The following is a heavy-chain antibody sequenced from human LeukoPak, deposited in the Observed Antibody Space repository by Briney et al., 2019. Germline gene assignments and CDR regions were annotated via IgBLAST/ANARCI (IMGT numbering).Heavy chain of an antibody. V-gene: IGHV5-51*01. CDR1: GYSFTSYW. Sequence: GESLKISCKGSGYSFTSYWIGWVRPMPGKGLEWMGIIYPGDSDTRYSPSFQGQVTISADKSISTAYLQWSSLKASDTAMYYCARHGPAAGSYYYYYYYMDVWGKGTTVTVSS. D-gene: IGHD6-13*01. J-gene: IGHJ6*03. CDR2: IYPGDSDT. CDR3: ARHGPAAGSYYYYYYYMDV.